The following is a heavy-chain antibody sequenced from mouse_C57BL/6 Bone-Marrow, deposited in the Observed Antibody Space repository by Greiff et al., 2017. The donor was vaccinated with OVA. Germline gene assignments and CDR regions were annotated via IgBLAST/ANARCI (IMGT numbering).Heavy chain of an antibody. D-gene: IGHD1-1*01. V-gene: IGHV1-81*01. J-gene: IGHJ2*01. Sequence: VQRVESGAELARPGASVKLSCKASGYTFTSYGISWVKQRTGQGLEWIGEIYPRSGNTYYNEKFKGKATLTADKSSSTAYMELRSLTSEDSAVYFCAKFITPNWGQGTTLTVSS. CDR2: IYPRSGNT. CDR1: GYTFTSYG. CDR3: AKFITPN.